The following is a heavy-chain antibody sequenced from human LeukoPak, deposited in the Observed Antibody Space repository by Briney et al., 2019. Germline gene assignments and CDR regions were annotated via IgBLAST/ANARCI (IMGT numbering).Heavy chain of an antibody. V-gene: IGHV4-59*01. Sequence: SETLSLTCTVSGGSISSYYWSWIRQPPGKGLEWIGYNYYSGSTNYNPSLKSRVTISVDTSKNQFSLKLSSVTAADTAVYYCARETYYYDSSGYYLYYFDYWGQGTLVTVSS. CDR1: GGSISSYY. CDR3: ARETYYYDSSGYYLYYFDY. CDR2: NYYSGST. D-gene: IGHD3-22*01. J-gene: IGHJ4*02.